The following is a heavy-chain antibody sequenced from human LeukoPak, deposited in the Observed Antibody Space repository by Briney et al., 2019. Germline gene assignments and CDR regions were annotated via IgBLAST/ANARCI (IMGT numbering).Heavy chain of an antibody. V-gene: IGHV4-38-2*02. J-gene: IGHJ5*02. Sequence: PSETLSLTCSVSGFSISSGYYWGWIRQPPGKGLDWIGIIYHSGSTYYNPSLKSRVTMSVDTSENQFSLKLSSVTAADTAVYYCARRISGAWFDPWGQGTLVTVSS. CDR1: GFSISSGYY. D-gene: IGHD2-15*01. CDR2: IYHSGST. CDR3: ARRISGAWFDP.